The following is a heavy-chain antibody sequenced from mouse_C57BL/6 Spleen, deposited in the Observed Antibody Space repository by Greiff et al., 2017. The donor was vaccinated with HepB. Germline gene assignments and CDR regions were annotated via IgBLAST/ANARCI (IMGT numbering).Heavy chain of an antibody. Sequence: VQLKQSGTVLARPGASVKMSCKTSGYTFTSYWMHWVKQRPGQGLEWIGAIYPGNSDTSYNQKFKGKAKLTAVTSASTAYMELSSLTNEDSAVYYCTRELATVVAKGWYFDVWGTGTTVTVSS. J-gene: IGHJ1*03. D-gene: IGHD1-1*01. CDR2: IYPGNSDT. CDR1: GYTFTSYW. V-gene: IGHV1-5*01. CDR3: TRELATVVAKGWYFDV.